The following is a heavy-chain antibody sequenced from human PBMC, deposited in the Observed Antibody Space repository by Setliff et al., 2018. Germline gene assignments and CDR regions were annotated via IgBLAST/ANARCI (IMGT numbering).Heavy chain of an antibody. J-gene: IGHJ4*02. CDR3: AKRGDSSSWLEY. V-gene: IGHV3-7*01. CDR1: EFTFNNYW. Sequence: GGSLRLSCAASEFTFNNYWMNWVRQAPGKGLEWVASISADGSEKYYVGSVRGRFTISRDDSKKTLYLQMNSLRAEDTAVYYCAKRGDSSSWLEYWGQGTLVTVSS. D-gene: IGHD6-13*01. CDR2: ISADGSEK.